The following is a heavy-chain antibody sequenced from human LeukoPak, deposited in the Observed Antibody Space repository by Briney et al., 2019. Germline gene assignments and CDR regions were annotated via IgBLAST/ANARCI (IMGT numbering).Heavy chain of an antibody. Sequence: AASVKVSCKASGYTFTSYAMNWVRQAPGQGLEWMGWIHPSTGKPTYAQGFTGRFVFSLDTSVSTTYLQISSLKAEDTAVYYCARAFQSLGGLSLPDYWGQGTLVTVSS. CDR2: IHPSTGKP. CDR1: GYTFTSYA. V-gene: IGHV7-4-1*02. CDR3: ARAFQSLGGLSLPDY. D-gene: IGHD3-16*02. J-gene: IGHJ4*02.